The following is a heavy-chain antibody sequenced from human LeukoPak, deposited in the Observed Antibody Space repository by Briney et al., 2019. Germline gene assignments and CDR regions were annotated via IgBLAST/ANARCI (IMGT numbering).Heavy chain of an antibody. Sequence: AGGSLRLSCAASGFTFSSYSMNWVRQAPGKGLEWVSYISSSSSTIYYADSVKGRFTISRDNAKNSLYLQMNSLRAEDTAVYYCASETTVTPFDYWGQGTLVTVSS. D-gene: IGHD4-17*01. CDR2: ISSSSSTI. J-gene: IGHJ4*02. V-gene: IGHV3-48*04. CDR1: GFTFSSYS. CDR3: ASETTVTPFDY.